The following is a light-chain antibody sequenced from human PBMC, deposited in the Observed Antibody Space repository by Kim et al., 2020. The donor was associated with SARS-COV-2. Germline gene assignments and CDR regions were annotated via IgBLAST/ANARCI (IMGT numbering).Light chain of an antibody. CDR3: QHYGTALLT. CDR2: GAS. J-gene: IGKJ1*01. Sequence: EIVLTQSPDTLSLSLGERATLSCRASQSVSVTYLAWYQQKFGQAPRHLIYGASNRATGIPDRFSGGGSGTDFTLTINGLEPEDFAVYYCQHYGTALLTFGQGTKVDIK. V-gene: IGKV3-20*01. CDR1: QSVSVTY.